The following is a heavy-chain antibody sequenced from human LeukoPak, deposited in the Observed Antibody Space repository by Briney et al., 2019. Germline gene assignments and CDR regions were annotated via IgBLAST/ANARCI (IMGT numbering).Heavy chain of an antibody. CDR2: VSDTGCA. V-gene: IGHV4-4*07. CDR3: ARGTDMTPMSGYYSFVY. CDR1: GGSITGYY. D-gene: IGHD3-3*01. Sequence: SETLSLTCTVSGGSITGYYWTWIRQPAGKGLEWIGRVSDTGCAYYNPSLARRVTISLDTYNNRFFLKETSVTAADTAVYYCARGTDMTPMSGYYSFVYWGQGTLVSVSS. J-gene: IGHJ4*02.